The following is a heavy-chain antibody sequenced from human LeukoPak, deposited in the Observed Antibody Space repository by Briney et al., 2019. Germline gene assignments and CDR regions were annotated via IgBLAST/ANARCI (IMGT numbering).Heavy chain of an antibody. V-gene: IGHV3-23*01. D-gene: IGHD3-3*01. J-gene: IGHJ5*02. Sequence: GGSLRLSCAASGFTFSSYAMSWVRQAPGKGLEWVSVINTSGGGTYYTESVQGRFTISRDNTKDTLYLQMNSLRVEDTAVYYCARNWRPDTWGQGTLVTVSS. CDR1: GFTFSSYA. CDR2: INTSGGGT. CDR3: ARNWRPDT.